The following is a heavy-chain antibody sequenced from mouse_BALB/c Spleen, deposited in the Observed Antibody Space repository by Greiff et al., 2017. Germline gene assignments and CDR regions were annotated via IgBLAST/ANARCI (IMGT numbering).Heavy chain of an antibody. CDR3: AKPYDYGLYYFDY. J-gene: IGHJ2*01. Sequence: VQLQQSGPSLVQPSQSLSITCTVSGFSLTSYGVHWVRQSPGKGLEWLGVIWRGGSTDYNAAFMSRLSITKDNSKSQVFFKMNSLQADDTAIYYCAKPYDYGLYYFDYWGQGTTLTVSS. CDR1: GFSLTSYG. CDR2: IWRGGST. D-gene: IGHD2-4*01. V-gene: IGHV2-5-1*01.